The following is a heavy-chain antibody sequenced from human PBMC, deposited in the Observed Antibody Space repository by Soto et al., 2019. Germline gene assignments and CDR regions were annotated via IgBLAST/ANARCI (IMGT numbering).Heavy chain of an antibody. V-gene: IGHV1-3*01. J-gene: IGHJ4*02. CDR3: ASDRAVAGTGQLDY. Sequence: ASVKVSCKASVYTFTIYAMHWVRQAPGQRLEWMGWINAGNGNTKYSQKFQGRVTITRDTSASTAYMELSSLRSEDTAVYYCASDRAVAGTGQLDYWGQGTLVTVSS. CDR1: VYTFTIYA. CDR2: INAGNGNT. D-gene: IGHD6-19*01.